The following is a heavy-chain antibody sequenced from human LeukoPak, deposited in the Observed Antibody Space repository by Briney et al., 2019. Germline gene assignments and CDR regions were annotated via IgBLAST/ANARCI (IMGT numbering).Heavy chain of an antibody. CDR3: ATQDGRYCGGTTCRNLNWFDS. CDR2: IYYSGST. Sequence: SETLSLTCTVSGDSISSSTYYCAWIRQPPGKGLEWIGSIYYSGSTYYNPSLKSRVTISVDTSKNQFSLKVSSVTAADTAVYYCATQDGRYCGGTTCRNLNWFDSWGQGTLVTVSS. J-gene: IGHJ5*01. D-gene: IGHD2-2*01. V-gene: IGHV4-39*01. CDR1: GDSISSSTYY.